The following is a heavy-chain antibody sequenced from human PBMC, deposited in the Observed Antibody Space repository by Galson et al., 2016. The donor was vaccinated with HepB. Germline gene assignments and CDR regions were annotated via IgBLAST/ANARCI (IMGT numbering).Heavy chain of an antibody. CDR1: GFSLDTREMT. J-gene: IGHJ4*02. V-gene: IGHV2-70*04. CDR2: LDWDDDK. D-gene: IGHD3-10*01. CDR3: ARLRMGSGLRTSDY. Sequence: PALVKPTQTLTLTCVFSGFSLDTREMTVGWIRQPPGKALEWLARLDWDDDKVYNSLLETRLTVSKDTTRNQVVLSMTNMDPVDTATYYCARLRMGSGLRTSDYWGRGLFVTVSS.